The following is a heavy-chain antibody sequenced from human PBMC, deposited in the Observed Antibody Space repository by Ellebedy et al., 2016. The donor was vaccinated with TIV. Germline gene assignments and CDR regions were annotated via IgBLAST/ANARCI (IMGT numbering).Heavy chain of an antibody. CDR2: ISGSGGST. Sequence: GGSLRLXCAASGFTFSSYAMSWVRQAPGKGLEWVSAISGSGGSTYYADSVKGRFTISRDNSKNTLYLQMNSLRAEDTAVYYCARGRGITVTTPPWYWGQGTLVTVSS. D-gene: IGHD4-17*01. CDR1: GFTFSSYA. V-gene: IGHV3-23*01. CDR3: ARGRGITVTTPPWY. J-gene: IGHJ4*02.